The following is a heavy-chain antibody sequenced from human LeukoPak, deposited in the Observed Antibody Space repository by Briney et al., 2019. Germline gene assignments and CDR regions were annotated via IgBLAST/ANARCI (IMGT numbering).Heavy chain of an antibody. CDR3: ARAHTYYYDSSGYSLADY. V-gene: IGHV1-18*01. Sequence: ASVKVSCKASGYTFTSYGISWVRQAPGQGLEWMGWISAYDGNTNYAQKLQGRVTMTTDTSTSTAYMELRSLRSDDTAVYYCARAHTYYYDSSGYSLADYWGQGTLVTVSS. J-gene: IGHJ4*02. CDR1: GYTFTSYG. D-gene: IGHD3-22*01. CDR2: ISAYDGNT.